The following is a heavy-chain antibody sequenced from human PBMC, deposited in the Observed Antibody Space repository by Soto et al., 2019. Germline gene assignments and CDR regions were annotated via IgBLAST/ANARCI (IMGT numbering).Heavy chain of an antibody. Sequence: SETLSLTCAVYGGSFSGYYWSWILQPPGKGLEWIGEINHSGSTNYNPSLKSRVTISVDTSKNQFSLKLSSVTAADTAVYYCASTRNYDILTGYAHWGQGTLVTVSS. V-gene: IGHV4-34*01. D-gene: IGHD3-9*01. J-gene: IGHJ4*02. CDR2: INHSGST. CDR3: ASTRNYDILTGYAH. CDR1: GGSFSGYY.